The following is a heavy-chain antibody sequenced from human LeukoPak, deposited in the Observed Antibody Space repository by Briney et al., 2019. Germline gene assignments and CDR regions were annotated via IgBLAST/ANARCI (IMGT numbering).Heavy chain of an antibody. Sequence: PGGSLRLSCAASGFTFSSYAMSWVRQAPGKGLEWVSAISGSGGSTYYADSVKGRFTISRDKSKNTLYLQMNSLRAEDTAVYYCAKRVVTTQYYYYMDVWGKGTTVTVSS. V-gene: IGHV3-23*01. CDR3: AKRVVTTQYYYYMDV. CDR1: GFTFSSYA. CDR2: ISGSGGST. D-gene: IGHD2-21*02. J-gene: IGHJ6*03.